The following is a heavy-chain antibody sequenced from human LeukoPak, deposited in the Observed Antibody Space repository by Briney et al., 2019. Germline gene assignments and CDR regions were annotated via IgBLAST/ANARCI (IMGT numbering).Heavy chain of an antibody. CDR1: GFTFDDYA. V-gene: IGHV3-43D*03. CDR2: ISWDGGST. CDR3: AKEDSGYHKRAFDI. Sequence: GGSLRLSCAASGFTFDDYAMHWVRQAPGKGLEWVSLISWDGGSTYYADSVKGRFTISRDNSKNSLYLQMNSLRAEDTALYYCAKEDSGYHKRAFDIWGQGTMVTVSS. J-gene: IGHJ3*02. D-gene: IGHD5-12*01.